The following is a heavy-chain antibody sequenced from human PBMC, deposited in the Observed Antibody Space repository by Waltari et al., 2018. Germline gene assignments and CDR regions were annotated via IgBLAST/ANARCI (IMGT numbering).Heavy chain of an antibody. CDR3: AKGRGIAARRELDY. D-gene: IGHD6-6*01. V-gene: IGHV4-34*01. Sequence: VQLQQWGAGRLKPSETLSLTCAVYGGSFSGYYWSWVRQPPGKGLEGMGEIIHSGSTNYTPSLKSRVTISVDTSKNQFSLKLSSVTAADTAVYYCAKGRGIAARRELDYWGQGTLVTVSS. CDR2: IIHSGST. CDR1: GGSFSGYY. J-gene: IGHJ4*02.